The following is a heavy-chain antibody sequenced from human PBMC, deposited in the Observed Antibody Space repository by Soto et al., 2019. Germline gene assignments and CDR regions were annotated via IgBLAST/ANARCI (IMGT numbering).Heavy chain of an antibody. CDR3: AGDGRIAVDGTWFDP. CDR2: ISAYNGNT. CDR1: GYTFTSYG. Sequence: QVQLVQSGAEVKKPGASVKVSCKASGYTFTSYGISWVRQAPGQGLEWMGWISAYNGNTNYAQKLQGRVTMTTDTSTSTAHMELRNLRSDDTAVYYCAGDGRIAVDGTWFDPWGQGTLVTVSS. J-gene: IGHJ5*02. D-gene: IGHD6-19*01. V-gene: IGHV1-18*01.